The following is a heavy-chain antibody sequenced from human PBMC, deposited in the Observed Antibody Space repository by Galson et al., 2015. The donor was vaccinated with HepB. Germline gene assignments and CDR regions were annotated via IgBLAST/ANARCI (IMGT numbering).Heavy chain of an antibody. CDR2: IKQDGSEK. CDR1: GFTFSGYW. J-gene: IGHJ3*02. CDR3: ARDLYYDFWSGYYIGDAFDI. Sequence: SLRLSCAASGFTFSGYWMSWVRQAPGKGLEWVANIKQDGSEKYYVDSVKGRFTISRDNAKNSLYLQMNSLRAEDTAVYYCARDLYYDFWSGYYIGDAFDIWGQGTMVTVSS. D-gene: IGHD3-3*01. V-gene: IGHV3-7*03.